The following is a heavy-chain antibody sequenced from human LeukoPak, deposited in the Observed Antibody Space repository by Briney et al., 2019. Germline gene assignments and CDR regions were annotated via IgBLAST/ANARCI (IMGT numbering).Heavy chain of an antibody. D-gene: IGHD1-14*01. CDR2: INPNSGGT. CDR3: ARASTGGGPFDP. Sequence: ASVKVSCKASVYTFTGYYMHWVRQAPGQGLEWMGWINPNSGGTNYAQKFQGRVTMTRDTSISTAYMELSRLRSDDTAVYYCARASTGGGPFDPWGQGTLVTVSS. V-gene: IGHV1-2*02. CDR1: VYTFTGYY. J-gene: IGHJ5*02.